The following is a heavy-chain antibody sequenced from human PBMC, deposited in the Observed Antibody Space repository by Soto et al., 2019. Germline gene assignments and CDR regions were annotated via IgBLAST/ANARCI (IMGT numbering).Heavy chain of an antibody. J-gene: IGHJ6*02. V-gene: IGHV3-30-3*01. CDR2: ISCDGSNK. D-gene: IGHD1-20*01. Sequence: QVQLVESGGGVVQPGRSLRLSCAASGFTFSSYAMHWVRQAPGKGLEWVAVISCDGSNKYYADSVKGRFTISRDNSKNTLYLQMNSLRAEDTAVYYRAREEVSARKHYGMDVWGQGTTVTVSS. CDR1: GFTFSSYA. CDR3: AREEVSARKHYGMDV.